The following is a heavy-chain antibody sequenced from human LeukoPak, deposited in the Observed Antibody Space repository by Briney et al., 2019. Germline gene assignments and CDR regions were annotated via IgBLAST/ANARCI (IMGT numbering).Heavy chain of an antibody. Sequence: GGPLRLSCAASGFTFSSYGMSWVRQAPGKGLEWVSGISWNSGSIGYADSVKGRFTISRDNAKNSLYLQMNSLRAEDMALYYCAKGTYYDIEGAFDYWGQGTLVTVSS. V-gene: IGHV3-9*03. CDR3: AKGTYYDIEGAFDY. J-gene: IGHJ4*02. D-gene: IGHD3-9*01. CDR1: GFTFSSYG. CDR2: ISWNSGSI.